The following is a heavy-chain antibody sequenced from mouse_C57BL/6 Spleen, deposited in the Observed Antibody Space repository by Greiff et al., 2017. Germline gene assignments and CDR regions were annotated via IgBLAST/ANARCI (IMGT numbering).Heavy chain of an antibody. J-gene: IGHJ3*01. D-gene: IGHD2-5*01. Sequence: EVQRVESGEGLVKPGGSLKLSCAASGFTFSSYAMSWVRQTPEKRLEWVAYISSGGDYIYYADTVKGRFTISRDNARNTLYLQMSSLKSEDTAMYYCTRDDSTAWFAYWGQGTLVTVSA. CDR2: ISSGGDYI. CDR1: GFTFSSYA. CDR3: TRDDSTAWFAY. V-gene: IGHV5-9-1*02.